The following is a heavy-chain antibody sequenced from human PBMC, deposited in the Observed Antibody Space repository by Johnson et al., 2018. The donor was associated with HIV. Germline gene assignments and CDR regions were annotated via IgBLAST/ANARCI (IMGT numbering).Heavy chain of an antibody. J-gene: IGHJ3*02. CDR1: GFTFSSYW. CDR2: IKQDGSEK. CDR3: AREMGRAAAGTLDAFDI. Sequence: VQLVESGGGLVQPGGSLRLSCAASGFTFSSYWMSWVRQAPGKGLEWVANIKQDGSEKYYVDSVKGRFTISRDNAKNSLYLQMNSLRAEDTALYYCAREMGRAAAGTLDAFDIWGQGTMVTVSS. D-gene: IGHD6-13*01. V-gene: IGHV3-7*05.